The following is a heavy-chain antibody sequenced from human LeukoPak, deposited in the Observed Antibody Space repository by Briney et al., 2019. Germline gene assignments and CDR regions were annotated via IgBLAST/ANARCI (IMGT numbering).Heavy chain of an antibody. D-gene: IGHD3-10*01. Sequence: GGSLRLSCAASGFTFSSYAMSWVRQAPGKGLEWVSAISGSGGSTYYADSVKGRFTISRDNSKNTLYLQMNSLRAEDTAVYYCAKEYGSGSYYTSRDGSGEGNPLDYWGQGTLVTVSS. CDR3: AKEYGSGSYYTSRDGSGEGNPLDY. CDR2: ISGSGGST. J-gene: IGHJ4*02. CDR1: GFTFSSYA. V-gene: IGHV3-23*01.